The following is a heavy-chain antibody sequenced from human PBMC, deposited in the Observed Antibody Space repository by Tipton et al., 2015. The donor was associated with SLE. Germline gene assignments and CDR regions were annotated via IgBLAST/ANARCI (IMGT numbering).Heavy chain of an antibody. CDR3: ARGMGENAFDI. J-gene: IGHJ3*02. V-gene: IGHV3-21*01. CDR1: GFTFSTHS. D-gene: IGHD3-16*01. CDR2: ISSSGTYI. Sequence: SLRLSCAASGFTFSTHSMNWVRQAPGKGLEWVSSISSSGTYIHYADSVSGRFTISRDNADNSLSLQMNSLRAEDTAVYYCARGMGENAFDIWGQGTMVTVSS.